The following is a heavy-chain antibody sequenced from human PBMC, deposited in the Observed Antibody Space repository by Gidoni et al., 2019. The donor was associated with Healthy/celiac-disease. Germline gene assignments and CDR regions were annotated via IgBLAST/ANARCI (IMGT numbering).Heavy chain of an antibody. Sequence: EVHLLESGGGLVQPGASLRLSCAASGFTFSSYAMSWVRQAPGKGLEWVSAISGSGGSTYYADSVKGRFTISRDNSKNTLYLQMNSLRAEDTAVYYCAKDNRNYDFWSGSGRFDPWGQGTLVTVSS. CDR2: ISGSGGST. CDR1: GFTFSSYA. CDR3: AKDNRNYDFWSGSGRFDP. D-gene: IGHD3-3*01. J-gene: IGHJ5*02. V-gene: IGHV3-23*01.